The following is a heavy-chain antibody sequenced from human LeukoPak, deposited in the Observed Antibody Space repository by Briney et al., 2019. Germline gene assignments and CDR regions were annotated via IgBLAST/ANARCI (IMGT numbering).Heavy chain of an antibody. Sequence: GASVKVSCKASGGTFSSYAISWVRQAPGQGLEWMGGIIPIFGTANYAQKFQGRVTITTDESTSTAYMELSSLSSEDTAVYYCARGRPYGDYSYYFDYWGQGTLVTVSS. D-gene: IGHD4-17*01. CDR1: GGTFSSYA. CDR3: ARGRPYGDYSYYFDY. J-gene: IGHJ4*02. CDR2: IIPIFGTA. V-gene: IGHV1-69*05.